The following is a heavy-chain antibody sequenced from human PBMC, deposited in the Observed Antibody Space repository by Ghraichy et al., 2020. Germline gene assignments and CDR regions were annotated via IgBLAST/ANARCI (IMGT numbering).Heavy chain of an antibody. Sequence: TLSLTCTVSGGSISSGGYYWSWIRQHPGKGLEWIGYIYYSGSTYYNPSLKSRVTISVDTSKNQFSLKLSSVTAADTAVYYCARESRTATDYFDYWGQGTLVTVSS. CDR2: IYYSGST. CDR3: ARESRTATDYFDY. D-gene: IGHD2-21*02. CDR1: GGSISSGGYY. V-gene: IGHV4-31*03. J-gene: IGHJ4*02.